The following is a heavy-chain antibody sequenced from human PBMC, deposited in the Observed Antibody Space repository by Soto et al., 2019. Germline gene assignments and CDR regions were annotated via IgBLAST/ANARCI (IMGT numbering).Heavy chain of an antibody. V-gene: IGHV1-69*06. J-gene: IGHJ3*02. Sequence: QVQLVQSGAEVKKPGSSVKVSCKASGGTFSSYAISWVRQAPGQGLEWMGGIIPIFGTANYAQKFQGRVTITADKSTSTAYMELRSLSSEDTAVYYCARAPLDSSGYYDAFDIWGQGTMVTVSS. CDR3: ARAPLDSSGYYDAFDI. D-gene: IGHD3-22*01. CDR1: GGTFSSYA. CDR2: IIPIFGTA.